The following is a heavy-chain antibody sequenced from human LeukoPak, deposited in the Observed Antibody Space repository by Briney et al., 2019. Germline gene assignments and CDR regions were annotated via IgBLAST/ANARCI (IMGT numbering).Heavy chain of an antibody. V-gene: IGHV3-64*01. J-gene: IGHJ4*02. CDR3: ARARASGYYDSSGYYYFDY. Sequence: GGSLRLSCAASGFTFSSYAMHWVRQAPGKGLEYVSAISSNGGSTYYANSVKGRFTISRDNSKNTLYLQMGSLRAEDMAVYYCARARASGYYDSSGYYYFDYWGQGTLVTVFS. CDR1: GFTFSSYA. D-gene: IGHD3-22*01. CDR2: ISSNGGST.